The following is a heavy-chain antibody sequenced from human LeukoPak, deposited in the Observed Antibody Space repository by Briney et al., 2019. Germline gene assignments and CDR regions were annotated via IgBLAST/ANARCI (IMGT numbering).Heavy chain of an antibody. CDR3: AKDPDCTSGVCYTFFDY. CDR2: ISSSGDSI. CDR1: GFKFSDYY. D-gene: IGHD2-8*01. J-gene: IGHJ4*02. V-gene: IGHV3-11*01. Sequence: GGSLRLSCAASGFKFSDYYMTWIRQAPGKGLEWVSYISSSGDSIYYADSVKGRFTISRDNSKNTLYLQMNSLRAEDTAVYYCAKDPDCTSGVCYTFFDYWGQGTLVTVSS.